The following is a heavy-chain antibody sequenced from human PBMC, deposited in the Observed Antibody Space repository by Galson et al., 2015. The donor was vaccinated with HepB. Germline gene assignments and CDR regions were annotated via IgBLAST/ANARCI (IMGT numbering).Heavy chain of an antibody. V-gene: IGHV3-48*01. CDR1: GFTFNKYN. CDR2: ISGTGSST. D-gene: IGHD3/OR15-3a*01. Sequence: SLRLSCAASGFTFNKYNMNWVRQAPGKGLEWVSYISGTGSSTYYADSVKGRFTISRDNAKNSLYLQMNSLRGEDTAVYYCARVCTGQFDFWGQGTLVTVSS. J-gene: IGHJ4*02. CDR3: ARVCTGQFDF.